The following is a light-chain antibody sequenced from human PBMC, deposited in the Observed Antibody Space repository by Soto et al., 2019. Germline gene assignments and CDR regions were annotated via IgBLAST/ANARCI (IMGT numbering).Light chain of an antibody. J-gene: IGKJ2*01. CDR1: QSVGNS. CDR3: QQRYNWTNT. Sequence: EIGLTQSPATLSLSPGERATLSCRASQSVGNSLAWYQHNPGQAPRLLIYDASNRATGIPARFSGSGSGTDFTLGIISPDPEDFAVYYCQQRYNWTNTFGQGTKLEIK. CDR2: DAS. V-gene: IGKV3-11*01.